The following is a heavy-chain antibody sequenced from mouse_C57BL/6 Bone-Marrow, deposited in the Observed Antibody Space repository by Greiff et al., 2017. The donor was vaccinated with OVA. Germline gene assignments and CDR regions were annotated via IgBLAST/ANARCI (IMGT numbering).Heavy chain of an antibody. CDR2: INYDGSST. V-gene: IGHV5-16*01. CDR3: AREPHYYGSTYYFDY. Sequence: DVKLVESEGGLVQPGSSMKLSCTASGFTFSDYYMAWVRQVPEKGLEWVANINYDGSSTYYLDSLKSRFIISRDNAKNILYLQMSSLKSEDTATYYCAREPHYYGSTYYFDYWGQGTTLTVSS. D-gene: IGHD1-1*01. CDR1: GFTFSDYY. J-gene: IGHJ2*01.